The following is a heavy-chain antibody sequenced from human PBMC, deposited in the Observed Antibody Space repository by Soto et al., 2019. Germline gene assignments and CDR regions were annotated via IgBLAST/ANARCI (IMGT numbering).Heavy chain of an antibody. Sequence: GGSLRLSCAASGFTFSSYGMHWVSQAPGKGLEWVAVIWYDGSNKYYADSVKGRFTISRDNSKNTLYLQMNSLRAEDTAVYYCARDQSSSSVDYYYYGMDVWGQGTTVTVSS. V-gene: IGHV3-33*01. D-gene: IGHD6-6*01. CDR2: IWYDGSNK. CDR1: GFTFSSYG. CDR3: ARDQSSSSVDYYYYGMDV. J-gene: IGHJ6*02.